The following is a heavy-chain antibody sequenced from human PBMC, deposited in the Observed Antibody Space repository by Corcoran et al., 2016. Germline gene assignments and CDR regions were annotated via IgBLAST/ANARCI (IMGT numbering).Heavy chain of an antibody. CDR3: ARGQAHSSGWTMHP. CDR2: INHSGST. D-gene: IGHD6-19*01. Sequence: QVQLQQWGAGLLKPSETLSLTCAVYGGSFSGYYWSWIRQPPGKGLEWIGEINHSGSTNYNPSLKSRVTISVDTSKNQFSLKLSSVTAADTAVYYWARGQAHSSGWTMHPWGQGTLVTVSS. J-gene: IGHJ5*02. V-gene: IGHV4-34*01. CDR1: GGSFSGYY.